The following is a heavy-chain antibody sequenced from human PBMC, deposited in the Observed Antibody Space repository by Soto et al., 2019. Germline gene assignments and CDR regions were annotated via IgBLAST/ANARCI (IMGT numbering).Heavy chain of an antibody. V-gene: IGHV2-70*12. CDR3: AHLPWKQLWPRAPVVY. J-gene: IGHJ4*02. CDR1: GFSLSTSGTC. Sequence: SGPTLVNPTQTLTLTCTFSGFSLSTSGTCVSWIRQPPGKALEWLARIDWDDDKHYSTSLKTRLTITKDTSKNQLVLTMTNMDPVDTATYYCAHLPWKQLWPRAPVVYSGQGTPVTVSS. CDR2: IDWDDDK. D-gene: IGHD5-18*01.